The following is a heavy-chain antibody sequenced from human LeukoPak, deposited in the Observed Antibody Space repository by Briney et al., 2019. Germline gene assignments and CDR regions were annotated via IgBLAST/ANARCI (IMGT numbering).Heavy chain of an antibody. D-gene: IGHD1-26*01. J-gene: IGHJ4*02. CDR1: GDSTSSDRYY. Sequence: NPSETLSLTYTVSGDSTSSDRYYGGWVRQPPGKGLEWIGNIYYSGSTYYNPSLKSRVTMSVDTSKNQFFLKLNSVTAADTAVYYCARGRPYSGGYHLDYWGQGTLVTVSA. CDR3: ARGRPYSGGYHLDY. V-gene: IGHV4-39*02. CDR2: IYYSGST.